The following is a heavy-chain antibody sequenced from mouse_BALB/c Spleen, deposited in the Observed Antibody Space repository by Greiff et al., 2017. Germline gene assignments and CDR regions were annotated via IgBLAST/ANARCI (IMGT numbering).Heavy chain of an antibody. Sequence: EVKLVESGGGLVKPGGSLKLSCAASGFTFSSYAMSWVRQSPEKRLEWVAEISSGGSYTYYPDTVTGRFTISRDNAKNTLYLEMSSLRSEDTAMYYCARVVLRTPYYFDYWGQGTTLTVSS. CDR2: ISSGGSYT. CDR1: GFTFSSYA. J-gene: IGHJ2*01. D-gene: IGHD1-1*01. V-gene: IGHV5-9-4*01. CDR3: ARVVLRTPYYFDY.